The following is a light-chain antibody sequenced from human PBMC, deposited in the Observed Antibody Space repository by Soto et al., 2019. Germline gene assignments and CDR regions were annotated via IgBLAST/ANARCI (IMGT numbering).Light chain of an antibody. V-gene: IGKV1-27*01. J-gene: IGKJ5*01. CDR1: QDISVY. CDR3: QTDNTAPLT. CDR2: AAS. Sequence: DIQMTQSPSSLSASVGDRVTITCRASQDISVYLAWYQQKPGKVPKLLIYAASTLQSGVPSRFSGSGSGTDFTLTISSLQPEDGAHYYCQTDNTAPLTFGQGTRLEIK.